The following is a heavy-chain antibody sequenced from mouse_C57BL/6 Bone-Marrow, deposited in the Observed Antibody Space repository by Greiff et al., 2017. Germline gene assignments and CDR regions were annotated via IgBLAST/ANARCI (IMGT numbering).Heavy chain of an antibody. D-gene: IGHD1-1*01. CDR3: ARYDSYYYYWYFDV. CDR2: IYPGGGYT. J-gene: IGHJ1*03. Sequence: QVQLKQSGAELVRPGTSVKMSCKASGYTFTNYWIGWAKQRPGHGLEWIGDIYPGGGYTNYNEKFKGKATLTADKSSSTAYMQFSILTSEDSAIYYCARYDSYYYYWYFDVWGTGTTVTVSS. CDR1: GYTFTNYW. V-gene: IGHV1-63*01.